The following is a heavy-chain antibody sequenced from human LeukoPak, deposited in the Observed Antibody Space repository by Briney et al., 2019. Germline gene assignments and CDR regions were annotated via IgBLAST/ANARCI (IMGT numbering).Heavy chain of an antibody. CDR1: GFTFSSYA. CDR3: ARDEGFVVVTAILDY. Sequence: PGRSLRLSCAASGFTFSSYAMHWVRQAPGKGLEWVAVISYDGSNKYYADSVKGRFTISRDNSKNTLHLQMNSLRAEDTAVYYCARDEGFVVVTAILDYWGQGTLVTVSS. J-gene: IGHJ4*02. D-gene: IGHD2-21*02. V-gene: IGHV3-30-3*01. CDR2: ISYDGSNK.